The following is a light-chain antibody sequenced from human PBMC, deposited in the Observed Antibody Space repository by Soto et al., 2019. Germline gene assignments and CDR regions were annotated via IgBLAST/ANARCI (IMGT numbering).Light chain of an antibody. V-gene: IGLV2-23*01. CDR2: EDA. J-gene: IGLJ1*01. Sequence: QSALTQPASVSGSPGQSITISCTGTSSDVGSYNLVSWYQYHPGKAPKLIIYEDAKRPSGVSNRFSGSKSGYTASLTISGLQAEDEADFYCGSYAGGRTYVCGTGTKLTVL. CDR3: GSYAGGRTYV. CDR1: SSDVGSYNL.